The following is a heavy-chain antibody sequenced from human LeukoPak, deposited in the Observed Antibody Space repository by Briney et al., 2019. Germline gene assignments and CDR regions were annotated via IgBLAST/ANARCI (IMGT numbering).Heavy chain of an antibody. CDR1: GFTFSSYA. CDR3: ARGFKTRYLDY. V-gene: IGHV3-30*04. CDR2: ISYDGSNK. D-gene: IGHD3-10*01. Sequence: GRSLRLSCAASGFTFSSYAMHWVRQAPGKGLEWVAVISYDGSNKYYADSVKGRFTISRDNSKNTLYLQMDSLRAEDTAVYYCARGFKTRYLDYWGQGTLVTVSS. J-gene: IGHJ4*02.